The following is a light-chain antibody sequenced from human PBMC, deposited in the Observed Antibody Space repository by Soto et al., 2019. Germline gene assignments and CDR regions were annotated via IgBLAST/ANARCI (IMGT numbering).Light chain of an antibody. CDR2: EAS. J-gene: IGKJ4*01. V-gene: IGKV3-11*01. CDR3: QQRSNWPLP. Sequence: EIVLTQSPATLSVSPGERATLSCRASQSVGSYLAWYQQKPGQAPRLLIYEASNRATGIPARFSGSGSGTDFTLTISSLEPEDFAVYYCQQRSNWPLPFGGGTKVDIK. CDR1: QSVGSY.